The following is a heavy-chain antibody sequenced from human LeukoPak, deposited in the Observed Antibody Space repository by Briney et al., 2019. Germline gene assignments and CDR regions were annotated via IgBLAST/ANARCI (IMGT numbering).Heavy chain of an antibody. V-gene: IGHV1-8*02. Sequence: ASVKVSCKASGYTFTGYYMHWVRQATGQGLEWMGWMNPNSGNTGYAQKFQGRVTMTRNTSISTAYMELSSLRSEDTAVYYCARDRFGVVVPWGQGTLVTVSS. CDR2: MNPNSGNT. D-gene: IGHD3-3*01. J-gene: IGHJ5*02. CDR3: ARDRFGVVVP. CDR1: GYTFTGYY.